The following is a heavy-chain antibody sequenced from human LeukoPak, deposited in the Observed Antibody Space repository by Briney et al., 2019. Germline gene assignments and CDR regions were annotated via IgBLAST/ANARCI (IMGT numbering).Heavy chain of an antibody. CDR2: ISAYNGFT. D-gene: IGHD3-10*01. CDR1: GYTFPNYG. CDR3: ARGCNMVRGRLDY. Sequence: ASVKASCKASGYTFPNYGISWVRQAPGQGLEWIGWISAYNGFTNSAQKIQGRVTMTTDTSTSTAYMELGSLRSDDTAVYYCARGCNMVRGRLDYWGQGTLVTVSS. V-gene: IGHV1-18*01. J-gene: IGHJ4*02.